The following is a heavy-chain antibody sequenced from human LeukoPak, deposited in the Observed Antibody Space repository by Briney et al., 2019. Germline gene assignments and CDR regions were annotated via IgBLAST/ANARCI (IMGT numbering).Heavy chain of an antibody. Sequence: GESLQISSQGSGYSFTSYWIGWVRPMPGKGLEWMGIIYPGDSDTRYSPSFQGQVTISADKSISTAYLQWNSLKASDTAMYYCARRRWADAFDIWGQGTMVTVSS. CDR2: IYPGDSDT. D-gene: IGHD4-23*01. J-gene: IGHJ3*02. V-gene: IGHV5-51*01. CDR1: GYSFTSYW. CDR3: ARRRWADAFDI.